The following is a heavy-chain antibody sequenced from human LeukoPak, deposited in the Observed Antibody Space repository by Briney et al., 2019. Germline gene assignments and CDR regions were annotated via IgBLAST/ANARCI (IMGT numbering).Heavy chain of an antibody. CDR1: VYTFSDYF. V-gene: IGHV3-11*05. J-gene: IGHJ5*02. Sequence: GGSLRLSCAASVYTFSDYFISWIRQAPGKRLEWVSYISSSSSFTHYADSVKGRFTISRDNAKNSLYLQMNSLRAEDTAVYYCPIGREGPDHWNVHPNRFDPWGQGTLVTVSS. D-gene: IGHD1-1*01. CDR2: ISSSSSFT. CDR3: PIGREGPDHWNVHPNRFDP.